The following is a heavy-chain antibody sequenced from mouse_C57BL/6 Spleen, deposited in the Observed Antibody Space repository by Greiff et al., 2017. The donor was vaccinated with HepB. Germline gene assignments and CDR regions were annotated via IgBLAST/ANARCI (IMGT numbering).Heavy chain of an antibody. CDR1: GYTFTSYW. CDR3: ARRGIYYGNYWFAY. D-gene: IGHD2-1*01. V-gene: IGHV1-61*01. CDR2: IYPSDSET. J-gene: IGHJ3*01. Sequence: QVQLQQPGAELVRPGSSVKLSCKASGYTFTSYWMDWVKQRPGQGLEWIGNIYPSDSETHYNQTFKDKATLTVDKSSSTAYMQLSSLTSEDSAVYYCARRGIYYGNYWFAYWGQGTLVTVSA.